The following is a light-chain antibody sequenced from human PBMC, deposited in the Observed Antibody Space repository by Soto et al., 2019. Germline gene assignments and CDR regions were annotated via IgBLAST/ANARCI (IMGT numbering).Light chain of an antibody. CDR2: GAS. CDR3: QQYNYWHPVT. J-gene: IGKJ4*01. V-gene: IGKV3-15*01. CDR1: QGVGSN. Sequence: EIVMTQSPATLSVSPGERATLSCRASQGVGSNLAWYQHKPGQAPRLLIFGASTRATDIPARFSGSGSGTEFTLTISSVQSVDFAVYYCQQYNYWHPVTFGGGTKVEIK.